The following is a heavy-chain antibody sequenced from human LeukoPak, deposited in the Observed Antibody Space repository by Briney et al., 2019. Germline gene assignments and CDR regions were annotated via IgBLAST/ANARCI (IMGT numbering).Heavy chain of an antibody. D-gene: IGHD6-13*01. Sequence: ASVKVSCKASGGTFSSYAISWVRQAPGQGLEWMGGIIPIFGTANYAQKFQGRVTITTDESTSTAYMELSSLRSEDTAVYYCARGGIAAAGTQTNWFDPWGQGTLVTVSS. CDR2: IIPIFGTA. CDR3: ARGGIAAAGTQTNWFDP. J-gene: IGHJ5*02. CDR1: GGTFSSYA. V-gene: IGHV1-69*05.